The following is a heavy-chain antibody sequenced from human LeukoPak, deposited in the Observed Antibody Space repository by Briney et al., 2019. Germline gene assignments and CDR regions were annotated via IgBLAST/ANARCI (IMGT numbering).Heavy chain of an antibody. CDR2: IWYDGSNK. CDR3: AKERVPGGYYDFWSGYYSDFDY. Sequence: HPGGSLRLSCAASGFTFSSYGMHWVRQAPGKGLEWVAAIWYDGSNKYYADSVKGRFTIPRDNSKNTLYLQMNSLRAEDTAVYYCAKERVPGGYYDFWSGYYSDFDYWGQGTLVTVSS. D-gene: IGHD3-3*01. V-gene: IGHV3-33*06. CDR1: GFTFSSYG. J-gene: IGHJ4*02.